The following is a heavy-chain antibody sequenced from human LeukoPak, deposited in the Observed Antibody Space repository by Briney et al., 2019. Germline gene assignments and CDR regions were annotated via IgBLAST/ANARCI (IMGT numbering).Heavy chain of an antibody. V-gene: IGHV4-4*09. J-gene: IGHJ5*02. CDR2: IYTSGST. CDR1: GGSISSYY. Sequence: SETLSLTCTVSGGSISSYYWSWIRQPPGKGLGWIGYIYTSGSTNYNPSLKSRATISVDTSKNQFSLKLSSVTAADTAVYYCARLKGNWFDPWGQGTLVTVSS. CDR3: ARLKGNWFDP.